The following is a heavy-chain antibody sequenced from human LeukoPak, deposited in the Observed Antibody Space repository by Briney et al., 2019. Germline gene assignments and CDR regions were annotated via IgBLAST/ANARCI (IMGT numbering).Heavy chain of an antibody. CDR1: GYSISSGYY. CDR2: IYHSGST. D-gene: IGHD3-10*01. J-gene: IGHJ4*02. V-gene: IGHV4-38-2*01. CDR3: ARVGITMVRGARSHFDY. Sequence: KPSETLSLTCAVSGYSISSGYYWGWIRQPPGKGLEWIGSIYHSGSTYYNPSLKSRVTISVDTSKNQFSLKLSSVTAADTAVYYCARVGITMVRGARSHFDYWGQGTLVTVSS.